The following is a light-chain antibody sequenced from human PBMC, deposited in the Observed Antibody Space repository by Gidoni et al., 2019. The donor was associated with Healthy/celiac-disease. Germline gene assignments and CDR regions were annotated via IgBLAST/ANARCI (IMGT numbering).Light chain of an antibody. CDR1: QGISSY. J-gene: IGKJ3*01. V-gene: IGKV1-9*01. CDR2: AAS. CDR3: QQLNSYPPH. Sequence: DIHLTQSPSFLSASVGDRVTITCGASQGISSYLAWYQQKPGKAPKLLIYAASTLQSGVPSRFSGSGSGTEFTLTISSQQPEDFATYYCQQLNSYPPHFGPXTKVDIK.